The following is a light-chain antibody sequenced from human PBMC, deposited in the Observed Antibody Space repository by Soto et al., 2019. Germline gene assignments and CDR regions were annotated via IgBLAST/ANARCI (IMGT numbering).Light chain of an antibody. J-gene: IGLJ1*01. Sequence: QSALTQPASVSGSPGRSITISCTGTSSDVGNYNLVSWYQQHPGKAPKLIIYEDTKRPSGVSNRFSGSKSGNTASLTISGLQAEDEADYYCCSYADSSTYVFGTGTKLTVL. CDR1: SSDVGNYNL. V-gene: IGLV2-23*01. CDR3: CSYADSSTYV. CDR2: EDT.